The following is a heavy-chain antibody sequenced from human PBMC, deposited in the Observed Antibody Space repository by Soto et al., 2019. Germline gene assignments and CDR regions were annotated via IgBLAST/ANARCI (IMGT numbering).Heavy chain of an antibody. CDR2: IFHGGST. D-gene: IGHD2-2*01. J-gene: IGHJ5*02. CDR3: ARGRVVVPAAVMFNCLDP. Sequence: SETLSLTCALSGAPITWGDYSWNWIRQPPGKGLEWIGYIFHGGSTYYNPSLRSRVTISVDRSRTQFSLKMSSVTAADTAVYYCARGRVVVPAAVMFNCLDPWGQGALGTVSS. CDR1: GAPITWGDYS. V-gene: IGHV4-30-2*01.